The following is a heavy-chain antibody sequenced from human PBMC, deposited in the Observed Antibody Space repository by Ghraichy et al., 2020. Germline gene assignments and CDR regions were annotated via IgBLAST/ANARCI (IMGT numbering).Heavy chain of an antibody. V-gene: IGHV3-23*01. CDR3: AKPVAGTREVHSQGLDY. CDR2: ISGSGGST. J-gene: IGHJ4*02. D-gene: IGHD6-19*01. Sequence: GGSLRLSCAASGFTFSSYAMSWVRQAPGKGLEWVSAISGSGGSTYYADSVKGRFTISRDNSKNTLYLQMNSLRAEDTAVYYCAKPVAGTREVHSQGLDYWGQGTLVTVSS. CDR1: GFTFSSYA.